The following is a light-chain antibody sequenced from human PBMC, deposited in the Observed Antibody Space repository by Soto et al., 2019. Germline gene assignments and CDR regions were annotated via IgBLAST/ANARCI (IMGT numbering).Light chain of an antibody. CDR1: SGHSSYI. CDR2: LEGSGSY. J-gene: IGLJ2*01. Sequence: QSVLTQSSSASASLGSSVKLTCTLSSGHSSYIIAWHQQKPGKAPRYLMKLEGSGSYNKGSGVPDRFSGSSSGADRYLTISNLHFEDEADYSCDTLDSNTRVFGGGTKVTVL. CDR3: DTLDSNTRV. V-gene: IGLV4-60*02.